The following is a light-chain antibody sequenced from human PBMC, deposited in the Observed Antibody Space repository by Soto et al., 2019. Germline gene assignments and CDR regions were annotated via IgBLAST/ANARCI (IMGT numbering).Light chain of an antibody. Sequence: QSVLTQPASVSGSPGQSITISCTGTSSDVGGYNYVSWYQQHPGKAPKLMIYEVSNRPSGVSNRLSGSKSGNTASLTISGLQAEDEADYYCNSYTSSITYVFGNGTKVTVL. CDR3: NSYTSSITYV. CDR1: SSDVGGYNY. V-gene: IGLV2-14*01. J-gene: IGLJ1*01. CDR2: EVS.